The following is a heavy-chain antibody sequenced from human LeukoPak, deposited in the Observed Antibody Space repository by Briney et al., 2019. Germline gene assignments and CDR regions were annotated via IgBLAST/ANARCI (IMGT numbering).Heavy chain of an antibody. CDR2: ISYDGSNK. J-gene: IGHJ4*02. V-gene: IGHV3-30*18. D-gene: IGHD1-14*01. CDR3: AKELSSTGTFFDY. Sequence: AGGSLRLSCAASGFTFRNYGMHWVRQAPGKGLEWVAVISYDGSNKYYADSVKGRFTISRDNSKNTLYLQMNSLRAEDTAVYYCAKELSSTGTFFDYWGQGTLVTVSS. CDR1: GFTFRNYG.